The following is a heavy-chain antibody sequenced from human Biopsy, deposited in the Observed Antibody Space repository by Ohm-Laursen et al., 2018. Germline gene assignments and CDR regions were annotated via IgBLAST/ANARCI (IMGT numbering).Heavy chain of an antibody. CDR3: ARHGSQRYCTGGSGVDY. Sequence: SDTLSLTCTVSGGSISSNYYYWGWIRQPPGKGLEWIGSIYYRGNTNYNPSLKSRVTISVDTSKNQFSLRQSSATAADTAVFYCARHGSQRYCTGGSGVDYWGQGALVTVSS. J-gene: IGHJ4*02. CDR1: GGSISSNYYY. D-gene: IGHD2-15*01. CDR2: IYYRGNT. V-gene: IGHV4-39*01.